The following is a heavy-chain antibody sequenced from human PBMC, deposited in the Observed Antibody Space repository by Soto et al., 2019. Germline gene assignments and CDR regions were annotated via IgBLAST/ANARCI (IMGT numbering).Heavy chain of an antibody. V-gene: IGHV3-7*01. J-gene: IGHJ3*02. D-gene: IGHD6-13*01. Sequence: EVQLVESGGGLVQPGGSLRLSCAASGFTFSGYWMSWVRQAPGKGLEWVANIKQDGSEKYYVDSVKGRFTISRDNAKNSLYLQMNSLRAEDTAVYYCARDRPGIAAAGTLFAFDIWGQGTMVTVSS. CDR1: GFTFSGYW. CDR2: IKQDGSEK. CDR3: ARDRPGIAAAGTLFAFDI.